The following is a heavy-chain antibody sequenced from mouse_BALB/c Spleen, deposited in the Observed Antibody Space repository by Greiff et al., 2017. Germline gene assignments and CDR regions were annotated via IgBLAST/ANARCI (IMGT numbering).Heavy chain of an antibody. CDR3: ARGSYYDYEFAY. CDR2: IDPANGNT. CDR1: GFNIKDTY. J-gene: IGHJ3*01. V-gene: IGHV14-3*02. Sequence: EVKLVESGAELVKPGASVKLSCTASGFNIKDTYMHWVKQRPEQGLEWIGRIDPANGNTKYDPKFQGKATITADTSSNTAYLQLSSLTSEDTAVYYCARGSYYDYEFAYWGQGTLVTVSA. D-gene: IGHD2-4*01.